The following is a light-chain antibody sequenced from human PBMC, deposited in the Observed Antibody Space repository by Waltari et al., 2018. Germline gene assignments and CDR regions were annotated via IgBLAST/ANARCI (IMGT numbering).Light chain of an antibody. CDR1: QSVNTY. CDR3: QERSNWPGGS. Sequence: EIVLTQSPASLSLSPGESASLSCMASQSVNTYLAWYQQKPGQPPRLLIYDASTRATGVPARFVGSGSGTDFTLTITRLEPEDFAVYYCQERSNWPGGSFGGGTKVETK. CDR2: DAS. V-gene: IGKV3-11*01. J-gene: IGKJ4*01.